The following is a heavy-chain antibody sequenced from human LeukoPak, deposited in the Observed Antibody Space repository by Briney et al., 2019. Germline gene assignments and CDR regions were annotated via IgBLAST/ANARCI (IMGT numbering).Heavy chain of an antibody. CDR3: ARGRTGYQLLPTKKDYSYYYMDV. Sequence: PSETLSLTCAVYGGSFSGYYWSWLRQPPGKGLEWIGEINHSGSTNYNPSLKRRVTISVDTSKNQFSLKLRSVTAADRAVYYCARGRTGYQLLPTKKDYSYYYMDVWDKGTTVTVSS. CDR1: GGSFSGYY. J-gene: IGHJ6*03. CDR2: INHSGST. D-gene: IGHD2-2*01. V-gene: IGHV4-34*01.